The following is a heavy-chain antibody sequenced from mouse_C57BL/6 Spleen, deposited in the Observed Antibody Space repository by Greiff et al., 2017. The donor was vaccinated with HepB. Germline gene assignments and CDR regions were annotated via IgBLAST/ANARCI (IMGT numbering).Heavy chain of an antibody. CDR1: GYTFTDYY. Sequence: QVQLKESGAELVRPGASVKLSCKASGYTFTDYYINWVKQRPGQGLEWIARIYPGSGNTYYNEKFKGKATLTAEKSSSTAYMQLSSLTSEDSAVYFCASITTVVAEYFDVWGTGTTVTVSS. CDR2: IYPGSGNT. CDR3: ASITTVVAEYFDV. J-gene: IGHJ1*03. V-gene: IGHV1-76*01. D-gene: IGHD1-1*01.